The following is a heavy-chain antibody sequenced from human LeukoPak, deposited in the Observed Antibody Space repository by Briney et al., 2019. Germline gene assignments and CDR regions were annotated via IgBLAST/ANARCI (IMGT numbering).Heavy chain of an antibody. CDR2: IYHSEST. J-gene: IGHJ5*02. V-gene: IGHV4-59*11. CDR3: ARDMEGSGWYWFDP. D-gene: IGHD6-19*01. Sequence: SETLSLTCTVSGGSISSHYWSWIRQPPGKRLEWIGSIYHSESTYYNPSLESRVTISVDTSKNQFSLKLSSVTATDTAVYYCARDMEGSGWYWFDPWGQGTLVTVSS. CDR1: GGSISSHY.